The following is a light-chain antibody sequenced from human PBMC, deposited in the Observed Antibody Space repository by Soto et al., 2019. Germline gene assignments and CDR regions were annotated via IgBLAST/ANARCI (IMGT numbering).Light chain of an antibody. CDR2: DAS. Sequence: EIVLTQSPGTLSLSPGERATLSCRASQSVSSYLVWYQQKPGLAPRLLIYDASNRATGIPARFSGSGSGTDFTLTISSLEPEDFAVYYCQHRSIWPVSFGQGTRLETK. J-gene: IGKJ5*01. CDR1: QSVSSY. CDR3: QHRSIWPVS. V-gene: IGKV3-11*01.